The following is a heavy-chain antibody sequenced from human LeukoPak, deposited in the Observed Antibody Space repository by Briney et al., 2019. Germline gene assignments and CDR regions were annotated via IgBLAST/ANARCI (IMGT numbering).Heavy chain of an antibody. CDR1: GFTFSTYW. CDR3: ARGRDYALDY. J-gene: IGHJ4*02. Sequence: GVSLRLSCAASGFTFSTYWMHWVRQAPGKGLVWISQISPDGSGTFCADSVKGRFTISRDNAKNTLYLQMNSLRAEDTAVYYCARGRDYALDYWGQGTLVTVSS. CDR2: ISPDGSGT. V-gene: IGHV3-74*01. D-gene: IGHD4-17*01.